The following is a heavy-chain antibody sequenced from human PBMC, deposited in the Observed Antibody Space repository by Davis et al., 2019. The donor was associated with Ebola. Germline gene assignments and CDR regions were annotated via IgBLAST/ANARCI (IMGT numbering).Heavy chain of an antibody. CDR1: GFTFSGYA. Sequence: GESLKISCAASGFTFSGYAMSWVRQAPGKGLEWVSAISGSGGSTYYADSVKGRFTISRDNSKNTLYLQMNSLRAEDTAVYYCAKVKSQQQLGVFDYWGQGTLVTVSS. D-gene: IGHD6-13*01. J-gene: IGHJ4*02. V-gene: IGHV3-23*01. CDR2: ISGSGGST. CDR3: AKVKSQQQLGVFDY.